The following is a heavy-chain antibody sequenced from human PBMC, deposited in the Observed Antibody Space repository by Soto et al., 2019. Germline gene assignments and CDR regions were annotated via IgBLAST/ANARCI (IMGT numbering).Heavy chain of an antibody. V-gene: IGHV3-23*01. CDR1: GFTFSSYA. CDR3: AKVRGDSSGWGSFYYYMDV. D-gene: IGHD6-19*01. CDR2: ISGSGGST. Sequence: PGGSLRLSCAASGFTFSSYAMSWVRQAPGKGLEWVSAISGSGGSTYYADSVKGRFTISRDNSKNTLYLQMNSLRAEDTALYYCAKVRGDSSGWGSFYYYMDVWGKGTTVTVSS. J-gene: IGHJ6*03.